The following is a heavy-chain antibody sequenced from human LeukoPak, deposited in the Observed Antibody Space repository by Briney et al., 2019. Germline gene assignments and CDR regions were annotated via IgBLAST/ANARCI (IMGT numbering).Heavy chain of an antibody. CDR2: INPSGGST. CDR1: RYTFTSYY. J-gene: IGHJ4*02. CDR3: ARESSAVAAGHY. D-gene: IGHD6-19*01. V-gene: IGHV1-46*01. Sequence: ASVKVSCKASRYTFTSYYIHWVRQAPGQVLEWMGIINPSGGSTSYAQKFQGRVTMTRDMSTNTVYMELSSLRSEDTAVYYCARESSAVAAGHYWGQGTLVTVSS.